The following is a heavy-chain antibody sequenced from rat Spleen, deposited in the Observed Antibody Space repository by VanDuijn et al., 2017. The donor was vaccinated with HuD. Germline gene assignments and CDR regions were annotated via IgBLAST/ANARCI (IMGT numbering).Heavy chain of an antibody. D-gene: IGHD1-11*01. CDR2: ISTSGGST. Sequence: EVQLVESGGGLVQPGRSLKLSCAASGFTFSSFPMAWVRQAPTKGLEWVATISTSGGSTYYRDSVKGRFTISRDDAKSTLYLQMNSLRSDDTATYYCATHEGSSGFAFWGQGTLVTVSS. CDR3: ATHEGSSGFAF. J-gene: IGHJ3*01. V-gene: IGHV5-46*01. CDR1: GFTFSSFP.